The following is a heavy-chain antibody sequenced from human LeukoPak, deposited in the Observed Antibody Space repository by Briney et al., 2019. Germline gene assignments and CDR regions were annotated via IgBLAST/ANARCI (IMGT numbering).Heavy chain of an antibody. CDR3: ARGGTVRNGMDV. D-gene: IGHD1-26*01. J-gene: IGHJ6*02. V-gene: IGHV4-59*01. Sequence: SEALSLTCTVSGGSISSYYWSWIRQPPGKGLEWIGYIYYSGSTNYNPSLKSRVTISVDTSKNQFSLKLSSVTAADTAVYYCARGGTVRNGMDVWGQGTTVTVSS. CDR2: IYYSGST. CDR1: GGSISSYY.